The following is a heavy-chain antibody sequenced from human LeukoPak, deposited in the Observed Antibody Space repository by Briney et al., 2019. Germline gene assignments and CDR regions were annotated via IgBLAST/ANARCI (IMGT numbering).Heavy chain of an antibody. V-gene: IGHV3-74*01. CDR2: INTEGSNA. D-gene: IGHD4-11*01. CDR3: ARGGTTGYSNSPFDY. CDR1: RFTFSSHW. Sequence: GGSLRLTCAASRFTFSSHWMYWVRQAPGKGLVWVSAINTEGSNARYADSVKGRFTISRDNAKNTLYLQMNSLSVEDTAVYYCARGGTTGYSNSPFDYWGQGTLVTVSS. J-gene: IGHJ4*02.